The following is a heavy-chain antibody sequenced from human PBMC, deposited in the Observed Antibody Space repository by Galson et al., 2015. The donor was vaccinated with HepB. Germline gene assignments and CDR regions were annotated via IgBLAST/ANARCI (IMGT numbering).Heavy chain of an antibody. CDR2: IYYSGST. CDR3: ARQKSYYYDSSGYLGY. Sequence: LSLTCTVSGGSISSSSCYWGWIRQPPGKGLEWIGSIYYSGSTYYNPSLKSRVTISVDTSKNQFSLKLSSVTAADTAVYYCARQKSYYYDSSGYLGYWGQGTLVTVSS. CDR1: GGSISSSSCY. D-gene: IGHD3-22*01. V-gene: IGHV4-39*01. J-gene: IGHJ4*02.